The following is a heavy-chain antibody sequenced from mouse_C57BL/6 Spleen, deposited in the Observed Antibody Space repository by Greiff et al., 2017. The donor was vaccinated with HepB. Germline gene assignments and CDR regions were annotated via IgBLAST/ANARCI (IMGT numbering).Heavy chain of an antibody. V-gene: IGHV1-15*01. Sequence: VKLVESGAELVRPGASVTLSCKASGYTFTDYEMHWVKQTPVHGLEWIGAIDPETGGTAYNQKFKGKAILTADKSSSTAYMELRSLTSEDSAVYYCTTAGTRFAYWGQGTLVTVSA. J-gene: IGHJ3*01. CDR3: TTAGTRFAY. D-gene: IGHD4-1*01. CDR1: GYTFTDYE. CDR2: IDPETGGT.